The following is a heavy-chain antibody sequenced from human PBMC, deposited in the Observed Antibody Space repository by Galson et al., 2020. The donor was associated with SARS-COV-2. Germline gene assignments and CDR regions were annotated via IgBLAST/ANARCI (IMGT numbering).Heavy chain of an antibody. V-gene: IGHV3-9*01. CDR1: GFTFDDYA. J-gene: IGHJ2*01. Sequence: SLRLSCAASGFTFDDYAMHWVRQAPGKGLEWVSGISWNSGSIGYADSVKGRFTISRDNAKNSLYLQMNSLRAEDTALYYCAKRAYYYDSSGYLYWYFDLWGRGTLVTVSS. CDR3: AKRAYYYDSSGYLYWYFDL. CDR2: ISWNSGSI. D-gene: IGHD3-22*01.